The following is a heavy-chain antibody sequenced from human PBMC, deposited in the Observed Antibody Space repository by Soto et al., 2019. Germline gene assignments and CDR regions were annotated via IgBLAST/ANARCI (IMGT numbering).Heavy chain of an antibody. V-gene: IGHV4-39*01. J-gene: IGHJ5*02. Sequence: SETLSLTCTVSGGSISSSSYYWGWIRQPPGKGLEWIGSIYYSGSTYYNPSLKSRVTISVDTSKNQFSLKLSSVTAADTAVYYCARREGFSSTSCYLNWFYPWGQGPRSPSPQ. CDR2: IYYSGST. CDR1: GGSISSSSYY. CDR3: ARREGFSSTSCYLNWFYP. D-gene: IGHD2-2*01.